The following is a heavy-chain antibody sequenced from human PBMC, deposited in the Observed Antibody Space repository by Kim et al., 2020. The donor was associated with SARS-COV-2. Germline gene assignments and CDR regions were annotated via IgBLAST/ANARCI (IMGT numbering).Heavy chain of an antibody. J-gene: IGHJ6*02. CDR2: FDPEDGET. V-gene: IGHV1-24*01. D-gene: IGHD3-10*01. Sequence: ASVKVSCKVSGYTLNELSMHWVRQAPGKGLEWMGGFDPEDGETIYAQKFQGRVTMTEDTSTDTAYMELSSLRSEDTAVYYCATSTRPSGSYYPYYYYYYGMDVWGQGTTVTVSS. CDR3: ATSTRPSGSYYPYYYYYYGMDV. CDR1: GYTLNELS.